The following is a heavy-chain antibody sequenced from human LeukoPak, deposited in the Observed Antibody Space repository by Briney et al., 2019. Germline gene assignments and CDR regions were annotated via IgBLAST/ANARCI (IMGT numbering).Heavy chain of an antibody. CDR3: ARGRWLLLYYFDY. V-gene: IGHV3-30-3*01. J-gene: IGHJ4*02. Sequence: GGSLRLSCAASGFTFSSYAMHWVRQAPGKGLEWVAVISYDGSNKYYADYVKGRFTISRDNSKNTLYLQMNSLRAEDTAVYYCARGRWLLLYYFDYWGQGTLVTVSS. D-gene: IGHD2-21*02. CDR1: GFTFSSYA. CDR2: ISYDGSNK.